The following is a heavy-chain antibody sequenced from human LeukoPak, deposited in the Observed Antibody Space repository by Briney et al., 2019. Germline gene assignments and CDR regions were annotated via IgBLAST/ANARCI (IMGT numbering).Heavy chain of an antibody. CDR1: GFTFSTYA. CDR3: AKFSGPYYYYYYYMDV. Sequence: GGSLRLSCAASGFTFSTYAMSWVRQAPGKGLEWVSGISGSGGSTYYADSVKGRFTISRDNSKNTLYLQMNSLRAEDTAVYYCAKFSGPYYYYYYYMDVWGKGTTVTASS. D-gene: IGHD5-12*01. V-gene: IGHV3-23*01. CDR2: ISGSGGST. J-gene: IGHJ6*03.